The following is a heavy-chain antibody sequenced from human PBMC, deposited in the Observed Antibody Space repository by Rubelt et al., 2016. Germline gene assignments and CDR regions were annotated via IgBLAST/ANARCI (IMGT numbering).Heavy chain of an antibody. CDR3: ARVVYGSGEY. D-gene: IGHD3-10*01. J-gene: IGHJ4*02. V-gene: IGHV3-74*02. Sequence: EVQLLESGGGLVQPGGSLRLSCAASGFTFSSYWMHWVRQAPGKGLVWVSRIDSDGSSTSYAASVKGRFTISRDKAKNTMYLQMNSLRAEDTAVYYCARVVYGSGEYWGQGTMVSVSS. CDR2: IDSDGSST. CDR1: GFTFSSYW.